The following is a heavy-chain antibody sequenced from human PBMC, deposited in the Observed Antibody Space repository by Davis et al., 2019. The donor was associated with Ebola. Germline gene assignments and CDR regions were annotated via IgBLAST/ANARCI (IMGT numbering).Heavy chain of an antibody. Sequence: ASVKVSCKASGYTFTGYYMHWVRQAPGQGLEWMGWINPNSGGTNYAQKFQGRVTMTRDTSISTAYMELSRLRSDDTAVYYCARGGYSSSWYEHYYYGMDVWGQGTTVTVSS. J-gene: IGHJ6*02. CDR1: GYTFTGYY. CDR3: ARGGYSSSWYEHYYYGMDV. CDR2: INPNSGGT. V-gene: IGHV1-2*02. D-gene: IGHD6-13*01.